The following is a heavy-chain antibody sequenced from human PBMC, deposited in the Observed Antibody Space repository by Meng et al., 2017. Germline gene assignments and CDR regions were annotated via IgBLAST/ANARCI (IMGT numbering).Heavy chain of an antibody. Sequence: QLLPSAAEVKKPGASVKVSCTASGYTFTSYAMNWVRQAPGQGLEWMGWINTNTGNPTYAQGFTGRFVFSLDTSVSTAYLQISSLKAEDTAVYYCAREPYGYFTDYWGQGTLVTVSS. J-gene: IGHJ4*02. V-gene: IGHV7-4-1*02. CDR2: INTNTGNP. CDR1: GYTFTSYA. CDR3: AREPYGYFTDY. D-gene: IGHD5-18*01.